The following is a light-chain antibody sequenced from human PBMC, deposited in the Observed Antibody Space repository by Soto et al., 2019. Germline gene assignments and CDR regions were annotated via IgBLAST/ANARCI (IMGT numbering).Light chain of an antibody. V-gene: IGLV1-51*01. CDR2: DNN. J-gene: IGLJ3*02. CDR3: GSWDRSLRGWV. Sequence: QSVLTQPPSVSAAPGQKVTVSCSGSSSNIGNNHVSWYQHLPGTAPKVLIYDNNKRPSGIPDRFSCSKSATSATLDITVLQTGDEADYYCGSWDRSLRGWVFGGGTKLTVL. CDR1: SSNIGNNH.